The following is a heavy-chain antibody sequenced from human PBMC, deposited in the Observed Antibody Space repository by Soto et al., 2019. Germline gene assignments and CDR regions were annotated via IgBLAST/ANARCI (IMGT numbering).Heavy chain of an antibody. D-gene: IGHD3-3*01. Sequence: QVQLQQWGAGLLKPSETLSLTCGVNGGSFSGYYWSWIRQPPGKGLEWIGEINHGGSTNYTPSLKSRLTISVDTSKNQFSLKLTSVTAADTAVYYCARVLAPTIFGVVPTPNWFDPWGQGTLVSVSS. V-gene: IGHV4-34*01. CDR3: ARVLAPTIFGVVPTPNWFDP. CDR2: INHGGST. CDR1: GGSFSGYY. J-gene: IGHJ5*02.